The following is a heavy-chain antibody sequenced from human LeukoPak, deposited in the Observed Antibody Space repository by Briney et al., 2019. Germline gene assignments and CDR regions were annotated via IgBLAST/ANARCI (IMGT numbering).Heavy chain of an antibody. V-gene: IGHV1-3*03. J-gene: IGHJ4*02. D-gene: IGHD2-2*02. CDR3: TLYNY. CDR2: INPGNGDT. CDR1: GYTFTSYD. Sequence: ASVKVSCKASGYTFTSYDINWVRQATGQGLEWMGCINPGNGDTKYSQEFQGRVTITRDTSATTAYMELSSLRSDDMAVYYCTLYNYWGQGTLVTVSS.